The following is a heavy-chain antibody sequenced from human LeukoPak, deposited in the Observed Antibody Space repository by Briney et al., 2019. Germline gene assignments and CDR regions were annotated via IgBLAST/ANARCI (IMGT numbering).Heavy chain of an antibody. Sequence: PGGSLRLSCAASGFTFISYWMHWVRQAPGKGLVWVSRINSDGSSTSYADSVKGRFTISRDNAKNTLYLQMNSLRAEDTAVYYCAKEWGEQWLVPWFDPWGQGTLVTVSS. CDR2: INSDGSST. V-gene: IGHV3-74*01. J-gene: IGHJ5*02. D-gene: IGHD6-19*01. CDR1: GFTFISYW. CDR3: AKEWGEQWLVPWFDP.